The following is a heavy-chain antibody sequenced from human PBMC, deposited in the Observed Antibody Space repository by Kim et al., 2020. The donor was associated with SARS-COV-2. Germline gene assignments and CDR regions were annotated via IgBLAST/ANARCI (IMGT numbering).Heavy chain of an antibody. D-gene: IGHD2-15*01. Sequence: GESLKISCKGSGYSFTSYWIGWVRQMPGKGLEWMGIIYPGDSDTRYSPSFQGQVTISADKSISTAYLQWSSLKASDTAMYYCARGGCSGGSCYSGFDYWGQGTLVTVSS. V-gene: IGHV5-51*01. CDR2: IYPGDSDT. CDR3: ARGGCSGGSCYSGFDY. J-gene: IGHJ4*02. CDR1: GYSFTSYW.